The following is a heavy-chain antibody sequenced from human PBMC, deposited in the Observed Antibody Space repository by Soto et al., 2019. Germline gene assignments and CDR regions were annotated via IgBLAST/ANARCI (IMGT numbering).Heavy chain of an antibody. CDR1: GFTFSSYE. CDR3: ARGTQDARWYSSSWTHLKDV. Sequence: PGGSLRLSCAASGFTFSSYEMNWVRQAPGKGLEWVSYISSSGSTIYYADSVKGRFTISRDNAKNSLYLQMNSLRAEDTAVYYCARGTQDARWYSSSWTHLKDVWGQGTTVTVSS. D-gene: IGHD6-13*01. V-gene: IGHV3-48*03. CDR2: ISSSGSTI. J-gene: IGHJ6*02.